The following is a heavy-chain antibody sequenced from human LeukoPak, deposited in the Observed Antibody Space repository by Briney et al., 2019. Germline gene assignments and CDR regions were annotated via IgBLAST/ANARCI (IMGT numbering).Heavy chain of an antibody. D-gene: IGHD6-13*01. CDR3: ARDRAYVGYSSSDDAFDI. CDR1: GGSISNLNYY. J-gene: IGHJ3*02. V-gene: IGHV4-61*02. Sequence: SETLSLTCTVSGGSISNLNYYWSWIRQPAGKGLEWIGRIYASGSTNYNPSLKSRVTISVDTSKNQSSLKLSSVTAADTAVYYCARDRAYVGYSSSDDAFDIWGQGTMVTVSS. CDR2: IYASGST.